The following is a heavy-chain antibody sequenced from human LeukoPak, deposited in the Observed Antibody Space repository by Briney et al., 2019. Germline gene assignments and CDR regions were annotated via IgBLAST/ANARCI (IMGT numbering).Heavy chain of an antibody. CDR2: ISGSGGST. J-gene: IGHJ4*02. CDR1: GFTFSSYI. V-gene: IGHV3-23*01. Sequence: TGGSLRLSCAASGFTFSSYIMRWVRQAPGKGLEWVSGISGSGGSTYYADSVKGRFTISRDNSKNTLYLQMNSLRAEGTAVYYCVQGGGYCGGDCFFYFDYWGPGTLVTVSS. D-gene: IGHD2-21*02. CDR3: VQGGGYCGGDCFFYFDY.